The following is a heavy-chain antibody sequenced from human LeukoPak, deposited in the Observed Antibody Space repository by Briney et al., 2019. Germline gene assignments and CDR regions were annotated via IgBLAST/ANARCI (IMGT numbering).Heavy chain of an antibody. J-gene: IGHJ4*02. CDR1: GFAFRNYA. CDR3: AKDMVRGVIITTDGFDY. D-gene: IGHD3-10*01. CDR2: ISAGGSRT. Sequence: GGSLRLSCAASGFAFRNYAMAWVRQSPGKGLEWVSGISAGGSRTYYSESVKGRFTISRDNSKNTLYLQMNSLRAEDTAVYYCAKDMVRGVIITTDGFDYWGQGTLVTVSS. V-gene: IGHV3-NL1*01.